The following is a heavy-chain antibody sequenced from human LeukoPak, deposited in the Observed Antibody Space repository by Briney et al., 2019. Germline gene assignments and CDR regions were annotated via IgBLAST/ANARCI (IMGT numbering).Heavy chain of an antibody. CDR1: GFTFSSYA. V-gene: IGHV3-30-3*01. J-gene: IGHJ4*02. Sequence: GGSLRLSCAASGFTFSSYAMHWARQAPGKGLEWVAVISYDGSNKYYADSVKGRFTISRDNSKNTLYPQMNSLRAEDTAVYYCARDRFLLLWFGEYIDYWGQGTLVTVSS. CDR3: ARDRFLLLWFGEYIDY. D-gene: IGHD3-10*01. CDR2: ISYDGSNK.